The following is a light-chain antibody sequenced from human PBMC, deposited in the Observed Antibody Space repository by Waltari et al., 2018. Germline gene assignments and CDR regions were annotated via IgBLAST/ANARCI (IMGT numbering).Light chain of an antibody. Sequence: DIEMTQSPSTLSASLGDRVTITCRASQSISNWLAWYQQKPGKAPNLLIYKASSLESGVPSRFSGSGSGTEFTLTISSLQPDDFATYYCQQYYSYPITFGGGTKVEIK. J-gene: IGKJ4*01. CDR2: KAS. CDR1: QSISNW. V-gene: IGKV1-5*03. CDR3: QQYYSYPIT.